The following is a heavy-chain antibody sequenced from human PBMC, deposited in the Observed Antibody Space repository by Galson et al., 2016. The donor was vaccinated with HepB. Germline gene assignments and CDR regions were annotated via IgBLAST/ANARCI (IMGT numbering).Heavy chain of an antibody. CDR3: AKVMARTGYYFAPLFDS. CDR1: GFTFSAYA. D-gene: IGHD3/OR15-3a*01. V-gene: IGHV3-23*01. CDR2: ISGRADTT. J-gene: IGHJ4*02. Sequence: SLRLSCAASGFTFSAYAMTWVRQTPVKGLEWVSAISGRADTTYYADSVKGRFTVSRDNSKNTLSLEMNNLRADETAIYYCAKVMARTGYYFAPLFDSWGQGTLVTVSS.